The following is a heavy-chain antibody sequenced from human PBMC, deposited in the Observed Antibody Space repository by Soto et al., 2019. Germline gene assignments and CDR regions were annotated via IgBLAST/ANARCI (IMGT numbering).Heavy chain of an antibody. CDR1: GFTFSSYS. CDR2: ISSSSSYI. CDR3: ARVPTAYSRLSDSAY. J-gene: IGHJ4*02. Sequence: PGGSLRLSCAASGFTFSSYSMNWVRQAPGKGLEWVSSISSSSSYIYYADSVRGRFTISRDNAKNSLYLQMNSLRAEDTAVYYCARVPTAYSRLSDSAYWGQGTLVTVSS. D-gene: IGHD6-6*01. V-gene: IGHV3-21*01.